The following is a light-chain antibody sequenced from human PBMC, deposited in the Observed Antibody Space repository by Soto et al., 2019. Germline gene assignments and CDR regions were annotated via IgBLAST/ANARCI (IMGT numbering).Light chain of an antibody. J-gene: IGKJ4*01. V-gene: IGKV1-13*02. Sequence: AIQLTQSPSSLSAPVGDRVTITCRASQGISSALAWYQQKPGKAPKLLIYDASSLESGVPSRFSGSGSGTDFTLTISSLQPEDFATYYCQQFILFGGGTKVDI. CDR3: QQFIL. CDR2: DAS. CDR1: QGISSA.